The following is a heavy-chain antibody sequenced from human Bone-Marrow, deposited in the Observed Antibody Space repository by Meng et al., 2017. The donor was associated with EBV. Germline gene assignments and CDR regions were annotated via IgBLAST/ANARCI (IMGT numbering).Heavy chain of an antibody. D-gene: IGHD2-21*01. CDR3: AREGGDPDKYYFDY. Sequence: QGEVVVFGGGVVQPGRSLGLSCAASGFTFSSYGMHWVRQAPGKGLEWVAVIWYDGSNKYYADSVKGRFTISRDNSKNTLYLQMNSLRAEDTAVYYCAREGGDPDKYYFDYWGQGTLVTVSS. CDR1: GFTFSSYG. CDR2: IWYDGSNK. V-gene: IGHV3-33*01. J-gene: IGHJ4*02.